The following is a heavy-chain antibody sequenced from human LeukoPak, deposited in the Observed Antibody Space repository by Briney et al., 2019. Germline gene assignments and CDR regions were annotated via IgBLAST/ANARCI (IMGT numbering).Heavy chain of an antibody. J-gene: IGHJ4*02. Sequence: GGSLRLSCAASGFTFVKHALHWVRQSPGKGLEWVAVISYDGNDKQYAESVKGRVTISRDNSKNTVPLQMDTLGPEDTAVYYCARDRETAADYYFDYWGQGTLVTVSS. CDR2: ISYDGNDK. CDR1: GFTFVKHA. CDR3: ARDRETAADYYFDY. D-gene: IGHD6-13*01. V-gene: IGHV3-30*04.